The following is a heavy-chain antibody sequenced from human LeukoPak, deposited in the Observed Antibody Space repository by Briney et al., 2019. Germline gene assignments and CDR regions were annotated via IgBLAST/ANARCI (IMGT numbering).Heavy chain of an antibody. Sequence: GGSLRLSCAASGFTFSDYYMSWIRQAPGKGLEWVSYISSSSSYTNYADSVKGRFTISRDNAKNSLYLQMNSLRAEDTAVYYCAGDSYGDYDSFFDYWGQGTLVTVSS. J-gene: IGHJ4*02. D-gene: IGHD4-17*01. CDR3: AGDSYGDYDSFFDY. CDR2: ISSSSSYT. V-gene: IGHV3-11*06. CDR1: GFTFSDYY.